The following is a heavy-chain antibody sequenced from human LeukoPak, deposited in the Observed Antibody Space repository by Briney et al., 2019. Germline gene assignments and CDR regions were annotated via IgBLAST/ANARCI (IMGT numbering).Heavy chain of an antibody. CDR2: ISYDGSNK. CDR1: GFTFSAYG. Sequence: GRSLRLSCAASGFTFSAYGMHWVRQAPGKGLEWVAIISYDGSNKYYPDSVKGRFTISRDDSKNTLYLQMNSLRTEDTAVYYCAKELTRPNRPVAGLNYWGQGTPVTVSS. V-gene: IGHV3-30*18. D-gene: IGHD6-19*01. CDR3: AKELTRPNRPVAGLNY. J-gene: IGHJ4*02.